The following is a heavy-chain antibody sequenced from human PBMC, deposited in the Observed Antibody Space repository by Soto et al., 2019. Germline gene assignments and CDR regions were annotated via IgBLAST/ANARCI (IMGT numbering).Heavy chain of an antibody. Sequence: ASVKVSCKASGYTFSAYNIHWVRQAPGQGLEWLGWINPNTGGTNYAQGFPGRVILTRDTATNIAYMEVTRLISDDTAVYYCVRGNLGTARGFYYGMDVWGRGTTVTVSS. J-gene: IGHJ6*02. D-gene: IGHD6-6*01. V-gene: IGHV1-2*02. CDR1: GYTFSAYN. CDR2: INPNTGGT. CDR3: VRGNLGTARGFYYGMDV.